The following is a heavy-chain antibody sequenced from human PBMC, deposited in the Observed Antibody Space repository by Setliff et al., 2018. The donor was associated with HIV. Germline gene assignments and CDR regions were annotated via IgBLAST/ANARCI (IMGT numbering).Heavy chain of an antibody. V-gene: IGHV4-34*01. CDR2: INHSGST. CDR1: GGSFSGYY. D-gene: IGHD3-10*01. Sequence: KASETLSLTCAVYGGSFSGYYWSWIRQPPGKGLEWIGEINHSGSTNYNPSLKSRVTISVDTSKNQFSLKLSSVTAADTAVYYCARIGRRGVTTPYYFDYWGQGTLVTVSS. J-gene: IGHJ4*02. CDR3: ARIGRRGVTTPYYFDY.